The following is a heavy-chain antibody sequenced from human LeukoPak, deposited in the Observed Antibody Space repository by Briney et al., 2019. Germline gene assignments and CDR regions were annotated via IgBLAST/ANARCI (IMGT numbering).Heavy chain of an antibody. D-gene: IGHD3-10*01. V-gene: IGHV1-3*01. CDR1: GYTFTLYA. J-gene: IGHJ3*02. Sequence: ASVKVSCKASGYTFTLYAMHWVRQAPGQGLEWMGWINAGNGNTKYSQNFQGRVTITRDTSASTAYMELSSLRSEDTAVYYCARGSFYYGSGTLDAFDIWGQGTMVTVSS. CDR3: ARGSFYYGSGTLDAFDI. CDR2: INAGNGNT.